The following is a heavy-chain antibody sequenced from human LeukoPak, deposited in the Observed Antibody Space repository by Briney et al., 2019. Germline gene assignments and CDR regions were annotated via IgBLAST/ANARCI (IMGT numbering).Heavy chain of an antibody. V-gene: IGHV4-59*01. Sequence: KPSETLSLTCTVSGGSISSYYWSWIRQPPGKGLEWIGYIYYSGSTNYNPSLKSRVTISVDTSKNQFSLKLSSVTAADTAVYYCARALGYDYVWGSYRPDAFDIWGQGTMVTVSS. CDR3: ARALGYDYVWGSYRPDAFDI. CDR2: IYYSGST. J-gene: IGHJ3*02. CDR1: GGSISSYY. D-gene: IGHD3-16*02.